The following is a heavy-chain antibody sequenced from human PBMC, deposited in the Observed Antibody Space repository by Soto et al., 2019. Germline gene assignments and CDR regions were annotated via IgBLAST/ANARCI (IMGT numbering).Heavy chain of an antibody. CDR3: ARGRASSRSARGWFGP. CDR2: INAGNGNT. Sequence: ASVKVSCKASGYTFTSYAMHWVRQAPGQRLEWMGWINAGNGNTKYSQKFQGRVTITRDTSASTAYMELSSLRSEDTAVYYCARGRASSRSARGWFGPWGQGTPVTVSS. CDR1: GYTFTSYA. D-gene: IGHD3-10*01. V-gene: IGHV1-3*01. J-gene: IGHJ5*02.